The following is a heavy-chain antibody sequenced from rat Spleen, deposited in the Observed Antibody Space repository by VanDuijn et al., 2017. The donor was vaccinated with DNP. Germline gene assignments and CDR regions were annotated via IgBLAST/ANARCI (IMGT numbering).Heavy chain of an antibody. V-gene: IGHV5-7*01. CDR1: GFTFSDYN. CDR2: ILYDGSRT. Sequence: EVHLVESGGDLVQPGRSLKLFCAASGFTFSDYNMAWVRQAPKKGLEWVATILYDGSRTYYRDSVKGRFTISRDNAKSTLYLQMDSLKSEDTATYYCATHLDYWGQGVLVTVSS. J-gene: IGHJ2*01. D-gene: IGHD3-1*01. CDR3: ATHLDY.